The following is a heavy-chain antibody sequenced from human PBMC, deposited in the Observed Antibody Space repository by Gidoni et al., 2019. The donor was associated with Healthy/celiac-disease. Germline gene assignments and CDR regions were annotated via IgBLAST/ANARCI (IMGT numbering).Heavy chain of an antibody. Sequence: QVQLVQSGAEVKKHGSSVKVSCKASGGTFSSYAISWVRQAPGQGLEWMGGIIPIFGTANYAQKFQGRVTITADKSTSTAYMELSSLRSEDTAVYYCAITPYYDILTGYSPIDYWGQGTLVTVSS. D-gene: IGHD3-9*01. CDR2: IIPIFGTA. CDR3: AITPYYDILTGYSPIDY. J-gene: IGHJ4*02. V-gene: IGHV1-69*06. CDR1: GGTFSSYA.